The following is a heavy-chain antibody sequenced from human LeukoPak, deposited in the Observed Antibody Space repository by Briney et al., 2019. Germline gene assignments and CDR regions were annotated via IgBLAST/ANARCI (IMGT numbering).Heavy chain of an antibody. D-gene: IGHD2-2*01. CDR3: ARGKGREIVVVPAAKGGTNWFDP. CDR2: INHSGST. J-gene: IGHJ5*02. Sequence: SETLSLTCAVYGGSFSGYYWSWIRQPPGKGLEWIGEINHSGSTNYNPSLKSRVTISVDTSKNQFSLNLSSVTAADTAVYYCARGKGREIVVVPAAKGGTNWFDPWGQGTLVTVSS. CDR1: GGSFSGYY. V-gene: IGHV4-34*01.